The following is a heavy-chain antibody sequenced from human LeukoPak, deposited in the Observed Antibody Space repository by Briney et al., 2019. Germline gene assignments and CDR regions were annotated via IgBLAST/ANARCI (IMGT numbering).Heavy chain of an antibody. D-gene: IGHD3-3*01. CDR2: ISAYNGNT. CDR3: AALTYYDFWSRNY. Sequence: GASVKVSCKASGYTFTSYGISWVRQAPGQGLEWMGWISAYNGNTNYAQKFQERVTITRDMSTSTAYMELNSLRSEDPAVYYCAALTYYDFWSRNYWGQGTLVTVSS. V-gene: IGHV1-18*01. J-gene: IGHJ4*02. CDR1: GYTFTSYG.